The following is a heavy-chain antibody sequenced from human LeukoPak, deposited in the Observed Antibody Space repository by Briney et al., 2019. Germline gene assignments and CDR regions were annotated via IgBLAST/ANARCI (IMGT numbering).Heavy chain of an antibody. J-gene: IGHJ5*02. CDR2: IGSSGSTI. CDR3: ARAVWSGESNWFDP. D-gene: IGHD3-10*01. Sequence: GGSLRLSCAASGFTFSDYYMSWIRQAPGKGLEWVSYIGSSGSTIYYADSVKGRFTISRDNAKNSLYLQMNSLRAEDTAVYYCARAVWSGESNWFDPWGQGTLVTVSS. V-gene: IGHV3-11*01. CDR1: GFTFSDYY.